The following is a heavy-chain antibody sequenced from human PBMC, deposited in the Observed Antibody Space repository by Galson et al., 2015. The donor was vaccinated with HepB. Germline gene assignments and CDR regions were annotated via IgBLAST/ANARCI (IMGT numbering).Heavy chain of an antibody. CDR1: GYTFTSYG. CDR3: ASLTNYYDSSGYFLQAFDI. D-gene: IGHD3-22*01. V-gene: IGHV1-2*02. J-gene: IGHJ3*02. Sequence: SVKVSCKASGYTFTSYGISWVRQAPGQGLEWMGWINPNSGGTNYAQKFQGRVTMTRDTSISTAYMVLNRLKSDDTAVYYCASLTNYYDSSGYFLQAFDIWGQGTMVTVSS. CDR2: INPNSGGT.